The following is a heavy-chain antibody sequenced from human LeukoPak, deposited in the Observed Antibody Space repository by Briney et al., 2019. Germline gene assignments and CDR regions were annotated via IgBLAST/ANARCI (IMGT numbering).Heavy chain of an antibody. Sequence: SETLSLTCTVSGGSISSDYWSWIRQPPGKGLEWIGYIYYSGSTKYNPSLKSRVTISVDTSKNQFSLKLSSVTAADTAVYYCARHARDWLFDYWGQGTLVTVSS. CDR2: IYYSGST. CDR1: GGSISSDY. CDR3: ARHARDWLFDY. V-gene: IGHV4-59*08. J-gene: IGHJ4*02. D-gene: IGHD3-9*01.